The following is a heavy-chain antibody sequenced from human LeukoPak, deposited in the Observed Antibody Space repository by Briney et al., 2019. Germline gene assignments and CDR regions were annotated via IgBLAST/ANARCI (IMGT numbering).Heavy chain of an antibody. CDR1: GFTFSSST. Sequence: PGGSLRLSCAASGFTFSSSTKTWVRQSPGKGLEWVSSISSSSTYIYYADSVKGRFIISRDNAKNSLYLQMNSLRAEDTAVFYCARDFLNAIDIWGQGTMVTVSS. J-gene: IGHJ3*02. V-gene: IGHV3-21*01. CDR3: ARDFLNAIDI. CDR2: ISSSSTYI. D-gene: IGHD2/OR15-2a*01.